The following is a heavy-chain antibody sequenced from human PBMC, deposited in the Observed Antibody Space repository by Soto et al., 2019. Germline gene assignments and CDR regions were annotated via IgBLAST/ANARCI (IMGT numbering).Heavy chain of an antibody. CDR3: ARDRQQLVLGYYFDY. CDR2: IIPIFGTA. J-gene: IGHJ4*02. V-gene: IGHV1-69*13. Sequence: SVKVSCTASGGTFSSYAIGLVRQAPGQGLEWMGGIIPIFGTANYAQKFQGRVTITADESTSTAYMELSSLRSEDTAVYYCARDRQQLVLGYYFDYWGQGTLVTVSS. CDR1: GGTFSSYA. D-gene: IGHD6-13*01.